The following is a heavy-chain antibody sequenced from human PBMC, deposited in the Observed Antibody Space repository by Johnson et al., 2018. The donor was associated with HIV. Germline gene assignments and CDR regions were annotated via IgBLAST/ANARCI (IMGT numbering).Heavy chain of an antibody. J-gene: IGHJ3*02. V-gene: IGHV3-33*03. CDR3: AKGGLGHTDAFDI. Sequence: QVQLVESGGGVVQPGGSLRLSCAASGFTFSSYGMHWVRQAPGKGLEWVAVIWYDGSNKYYADSLKGRFTISRDNSKNSLYLQMNSLRSEDTALYYCAKGGLGHTDAFDIWGQGTMVTVSS. D-gene: IGHD6-19*01. CDR1: GFTFSSYG. CDR2: IWYDGSNK.